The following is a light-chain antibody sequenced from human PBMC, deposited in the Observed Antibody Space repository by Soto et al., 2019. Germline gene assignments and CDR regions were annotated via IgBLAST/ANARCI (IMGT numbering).Light chain of an antibody. CDR1: SSDVGSYNL. Sequence: QSVLTQPASVSGSPGQSITISCTGTSSDVGSYNLVSWYQQHPGKAPKLIIYEVNKRPSGVSNRFSGSKSGNTASLTISGLQAEYEADYYCCSFAGSSTPYVFGTGTKVTVL. CDR3: CSFAGSSTPYV. J-gene: IGLJ1*01. CDR2: EVN. V-gene: IGLV2-23*02.